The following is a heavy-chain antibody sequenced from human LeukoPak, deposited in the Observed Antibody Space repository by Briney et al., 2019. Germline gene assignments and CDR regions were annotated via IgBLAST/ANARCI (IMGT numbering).Heavy chain of an antibody. D-gene: IGHD2-15*01. V-gene: IGHV4-31*03. J-gene: IGHJ4*02. CDR1: GGSISSGGYY. CDR2: IYYSGST. Sequence: PSQTLSLTCTVSGGSISSGGYYWSWIRQHPGKGLEWIGYIYYSGSTYYNPSLKSRDTISVDTSKNQFSLKLSSVTAADTAVYYCARDRHDYSLDYWGQGTLVTVSS. CDR3: ARDRHDYSLDY.